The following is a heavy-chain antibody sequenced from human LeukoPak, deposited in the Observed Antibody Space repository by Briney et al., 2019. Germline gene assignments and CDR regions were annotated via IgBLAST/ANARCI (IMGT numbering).Heavy chain of an antibody. CDR1: GYSFTSYW. CDR3: ARISRDGYNAYYYYYMDV. V-gene: IGHV5-51*01. J-gene: IGHJ6*03. D-gene: IGHD5-24*01. CDR2: IYPGDSDT. Sequence: GESLKISCKGSGYSFTSYWIGWVRQMPGKGLEWMGIIYPGDSDTRYSPSFQGQVTISADKSISTAYLQWSSLKASDTAMYYCARISRDGYNAYYYYYMDVRGKGTTVTVSS.